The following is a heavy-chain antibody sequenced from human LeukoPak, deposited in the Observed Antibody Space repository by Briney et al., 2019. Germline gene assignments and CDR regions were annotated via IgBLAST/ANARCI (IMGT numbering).Heavy chain of an antibody. CDR1: GFTVSSNY. D-gene: IGHD3-22*01. CDR3: ARDLGQYYDTSDNWFDP. J-gene: IGHJ5*02. CDR2: IYSGDST. V-gene: IGHV3-66*01. Sequence: PGGSLRLSCAASGFTVSSNYMSWVRQAPGKGLEWVSVIYSGDSTDYADSVKGRFTISRDNSKNTLNLQMNSLRAEDTAVYYCARDLGQYYDTSDNWFDPWGQGTLVTVSS.